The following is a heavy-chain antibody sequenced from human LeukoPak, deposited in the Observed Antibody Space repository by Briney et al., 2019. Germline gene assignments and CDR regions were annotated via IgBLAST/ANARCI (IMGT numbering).Heavy chain of an antibody. D-gene: IGHD1-26*01. V-gene: IGHV3-20*04. Sequence: SGGSLRLSCAASGFTFYDYAMSWVRQAPGKGLEWVCGMNWNGGSIGYGDPVKALTTISRDNAKNSVSLHVDCLRPEHTALFYCGGRPGVNSGSPRYSDYWGQGTLVTVSS. CDR1: GFTFYDYA. CDR3: GGRPGVNSGSPRYSDY. CDR2: MNWNGGSI. J-gene: IGHJ4*02.